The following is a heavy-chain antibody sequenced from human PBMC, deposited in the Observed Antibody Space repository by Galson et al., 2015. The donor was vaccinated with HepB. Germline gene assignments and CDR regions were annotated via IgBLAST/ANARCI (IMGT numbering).Heavy chain of an antibody. CDR1: GFTFSSYG. J-gene: IGHJ3*01. CDR2: ISNGGGST. V-gene: IGHV3-23*01. D-gene: IGHD1-26*01. Sequence: SLRLSCAVSGFTFSSYGMSWVRQAPGEGLEWVSAISNGGGSTYYADSVKGRFTISRDNSKNTLYLQMNSLRVEDTAVYYCAKGLYSGSYGLHYLGAFDFWGRGTMVTVSS. CDR3: AKGLYSGSYGLHYLGAFDF.